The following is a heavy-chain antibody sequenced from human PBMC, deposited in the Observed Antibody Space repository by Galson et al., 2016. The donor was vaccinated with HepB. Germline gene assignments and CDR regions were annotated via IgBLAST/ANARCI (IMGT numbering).Heavy chain of an antibody. D-gene: IGHD2-2*02. CDR2: IDHDGTEK. CDR3: ARAYTYTLDY. J-gene: IGHJ4*02. CDR1: GLTFSNFW. Sequence: SLRLSCAASGLTFSNFWMTWVRQAPGKGLEWVANIDHDGTEKHYLDSVRGRFTISRDNAKSSLFLQMNSLRAEDTAVYYCARAYTYTLDYWGQGTLVTVSS. V-gene: IGHV3-7*04.